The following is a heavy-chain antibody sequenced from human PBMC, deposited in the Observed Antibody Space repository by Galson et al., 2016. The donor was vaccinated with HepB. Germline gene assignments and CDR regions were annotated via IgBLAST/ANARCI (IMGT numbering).Heavy chain of an antibody. D-gene: IGHD1-14*01. V-gene: IGHV3-7*03. CDR1: GFTFNKYR. J-gene: IGHJ4*02. CDR2: IKEDGSEK. CDR3: PGYDHDEDRSDY. Sequence: SLRLSCAASGFTFNKYRMSWIRQAPGKGLEWVANIKEDGSEKHYVDSVKGRFTISGDNTANSLDLQMNFLRAEDTAVYYCPGYDHDEDRSDYWGQGTLVTVS.